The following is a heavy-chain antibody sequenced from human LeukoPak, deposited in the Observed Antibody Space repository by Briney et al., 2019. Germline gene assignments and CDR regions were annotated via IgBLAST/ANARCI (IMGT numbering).Heavy chain of an antibody. V-gene: IGHV3-7*03. D-gene: IGHD6-13*01. J-gene: IGHJ4*02. CDR2: IRQDGSEK. Sequence: GGSLRLSCAVSGFTISSYWMSWVRQAPGKGLEWLANIRQDGSEKYYVDSVKGRFTISRDNSKNTLYLQMNSLRAEDTAVYYCAKLAAARINYFDYWGQGTLVTVSS. CDR1: GFTISSYW. CDR3: AKLAAARINYFDY.